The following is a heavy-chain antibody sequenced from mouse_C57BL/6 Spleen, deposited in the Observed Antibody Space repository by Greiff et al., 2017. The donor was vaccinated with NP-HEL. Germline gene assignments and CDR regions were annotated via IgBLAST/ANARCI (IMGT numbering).Heavy chain of an antibody. J-gene: IGHJ2*01. CDR1: GYAFSSSW. CDR3: ARYDFYY. D-gene: IGHD2-4*01. V-gene: IGHV1-82*01. CDR2: IYPGDGDT. Sequence: VQMQQSGPELVKPGASVALSCKASGYAFSSSWMNWVKQRPGKGLEWIGRIYPGDGDTNYNGKFKGKATLTADKSSSTAYMQLSSLTSEDSAVYFCARYDFYYWGQGTTLTVSS.